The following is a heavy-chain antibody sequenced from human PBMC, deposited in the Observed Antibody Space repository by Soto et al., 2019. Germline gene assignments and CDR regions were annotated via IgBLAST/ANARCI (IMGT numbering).Heavy chain of an antibody. CDR1: GGSISSGGYY. Sequence: SETLSLTCTVSGGSISSGGYYWSWIRQHPGKGLEWIGYIYYSGSTYYNPSLKSRVTISVDTSKNQFSLKLSSVTAADTAVYYCARVRLVGGDYDSSGWFDYWGQGTLVTVSS. D-gene: IGHD3-22*01. CDR3: ARVRLVGGDYDSSGWFDY. J-gene: IGHJ4*02. V-gene: IGHV4-31*03. CDR2: IYYSGST.